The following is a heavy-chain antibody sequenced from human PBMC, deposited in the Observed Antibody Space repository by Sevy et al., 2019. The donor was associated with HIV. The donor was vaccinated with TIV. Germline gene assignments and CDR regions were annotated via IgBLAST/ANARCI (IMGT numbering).Heavy chain of an antibody. CDR3: AGGDTTLITDLDY. D-gene: IGHD3-16*01. CDR2: VTSDGTT. J-gene: IGHJ4*02. CDR1: GLTLTTTG. Sequence: GGSLRLSCAASGLTLTTTGMSWVRQAPGKGLEWVAGVTSDGTTYYADPVRDRFTVSRDNSKNTRYLQLNSLRADETAVFYCAGGDTTLITDLDYWGQGTLVTVSS. V-gene: IGHV3-53*01.